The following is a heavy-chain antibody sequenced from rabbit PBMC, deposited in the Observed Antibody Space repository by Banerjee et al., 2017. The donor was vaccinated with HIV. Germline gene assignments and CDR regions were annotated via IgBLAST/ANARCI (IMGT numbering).Heavy chain of an antibody. CDR1: GFSFSNKYV. Sequence: QEQLEESGGDLVKPEGSLTLTCKASGFSFSNKYVMCWVRQAPGKGLEWIACINTSSGNTVYASWAKGRFTMSKTSSTTVTLQMTSLTAADKATYFCARSPNDGCGHCSFNLWGPGTLVTVS. V-gene: IGHV1S45*01. D-gene: IGHD1-1*01. CDR2: INTSSGNT. CDR3: ARSPNDGCGHCSFNL. J-gene: IGHJ4*01.